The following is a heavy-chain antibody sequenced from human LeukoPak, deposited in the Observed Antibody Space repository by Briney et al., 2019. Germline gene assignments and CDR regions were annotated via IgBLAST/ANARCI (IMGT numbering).Heavy chain of an antibody. CDR2: ISASGTYI. D-gene: IGHD1-26*01. V-gene: IGHV3-21*01. J-gene: IGHJ4*02. CDR3: ARDTIVGATNGFDY. CDR1: GFTFSSYS. Sequence: PGGSLRLSCAASGFTFSSYSMNWVRQSPGKGLEWVSSISASGTYIFYADSLKGRFTISRDNAKNSLYLQMNSLRAEDTAVYYCARDTIVGATNGFDYWGQGTLVTVSS.